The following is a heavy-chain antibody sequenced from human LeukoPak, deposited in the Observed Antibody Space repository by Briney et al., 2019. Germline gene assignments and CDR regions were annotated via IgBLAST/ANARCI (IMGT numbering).Heavy chain of an antibody. V-gene: IGHV3-66*01. CDR1: GFTFSNYA. Sequence: PGGSLRLSCAASGFTFSNYAMHWVRQAPGKGLEWVSVIYSGGSTYYADSVKGRFTISRDNSKNTLYLQMNSLRAEDTAVYYCAREGKATMNWGQGTLVTVSS. CDR3: AREGKATMN. J-gene: IGHJ4*02. CDR2: IYSGGST. D-gene: IGHD1-26*01.